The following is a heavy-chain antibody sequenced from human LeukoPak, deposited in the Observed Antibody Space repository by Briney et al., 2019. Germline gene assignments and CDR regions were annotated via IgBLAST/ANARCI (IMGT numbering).Heavy chain of an antibody. V-gene: IGHV3-74*01. Sequence: GGSLRLSCAASGFTFTTYWMHWVRQAPGKGLVWVSHINSDGSITSHADSVKGRFTISRDNAKNTLYLQMNSLRAEDTAVYYCARDAVDTANAVWGQGTTVTVSS. D-gene: IGHD5-18*01. CDR2: INSDGSIT. CDR3: ARDAVDTANAV. CDR1: GFTFTTYW. J-gene: IGHJ6*02.